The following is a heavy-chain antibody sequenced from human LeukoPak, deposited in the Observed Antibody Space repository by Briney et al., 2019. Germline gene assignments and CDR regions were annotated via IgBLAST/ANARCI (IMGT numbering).Heavy chain of an antibody. J-gene: IGHJ4*02. Sequence: AASVKVSCKASGCTFSSYAISWVRQAPGQGLEWMGGIIPIFGTANYAQKFQGRVTITADESTSTAYMELSSLRSEDTAVYYCARASGIVVVPAAFDYWGQGTLVTVSS. CDR2: IIPIFGTA. CDR1: GCTFSSYA. CDR3: ARASGIVVVPAAFDY. V-gene: IGHV1-69*13. D-gene: IGHD2-2*01.